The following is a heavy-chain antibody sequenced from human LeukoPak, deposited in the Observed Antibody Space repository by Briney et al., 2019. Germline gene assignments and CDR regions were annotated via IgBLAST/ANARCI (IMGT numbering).Heavy chain of an antibody. V-gene: IGHV3-21*01. CDR1: GFTFSSYR. CDR3: ARQVGASAPRFDY. Sequence: GGSLRLSCAASGFTFSSYRINWVRQAPGKGLERVSSISGSNSNIYYADSVKGRFTISRDNAKNSLYLQMNSLRAEDTAVYYCARQVGASAPRFDYWGQGTLVTVSS. D-gene: IGHD1-26*01. CDR2: ISGSNSNI. J-gene: IGHJ4*02.